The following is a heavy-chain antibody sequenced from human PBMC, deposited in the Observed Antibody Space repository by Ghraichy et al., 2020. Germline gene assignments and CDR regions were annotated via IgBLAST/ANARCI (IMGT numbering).Heavy chain of an antibody. Sequence: SETLSLTCTVSGGSISSNNYYWGWLRQPPGKGLEWIGSIYYSGSTYYNPSLKSRVTISVDTSKNQFSLKLSSVTAADTAVYYCARPDGDFGHYWYFDLWGRGTLVTVSS. V-gene: IGHV4-39*01. CDR3: ARPDGDFGHYWYFDL. CDR2: IYYSGST. J-gene: IGHJ2*01. CDR1: GGSISSNNYY. D-gene: IGHD4-17*01.